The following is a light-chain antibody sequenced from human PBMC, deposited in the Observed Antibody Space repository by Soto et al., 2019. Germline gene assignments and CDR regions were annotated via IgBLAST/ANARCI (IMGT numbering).Light chain of an antibody. CDR2: EVD. V-gene: IGLV2-8*01. J-gene: IGLJ1*01. Sequence: QSALTQPPSASGSPGQSVTISCTGTSSDVGGYNYVSWYQQYPGKAPKLIIYEVDKRPSGVPDRFSGSKSGNTASLTVSGLQAEDEADYHCSSYAGSITVFGTGTKVTVL. CDR1: SSDVGGYNY. CDR3: SSYAGSITV.